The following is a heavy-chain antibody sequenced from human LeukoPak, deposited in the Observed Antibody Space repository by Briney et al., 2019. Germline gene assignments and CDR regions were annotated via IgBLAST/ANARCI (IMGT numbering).Heavy chain of an antibody. CDR2: IKPDGREK. Sequence: HPGGSLRLSCAASGFTLNKYWMSWVRQAPGKGLEWVANIKPDGREKYYVDSVKGRFTISRDNAKNSLYMQMDSLRAEDTAVYYCATGGGATRSGYAFDMWGQGTMVTVSS. CDR1: GFTLNKYW. V-gene: IGHV3-7*01. CDR3: ATGGGATRSGYAFDM. J-gene: IGHJ3*02. D-gene: IGHD1-26*01.